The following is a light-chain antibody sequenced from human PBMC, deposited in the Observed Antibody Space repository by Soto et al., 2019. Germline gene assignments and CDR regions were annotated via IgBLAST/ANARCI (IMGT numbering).Light chain of an antibody. CDR3: RQYGSSPSYT. J-gene: IGKJ2*01. CDR1: QSLSSY. V-gene: IGKV3-20*01. Sequence: EIVLTQSPGTLSLSPGERATLSCRASQSLSSYLAWYQQKPGQAPRLLIYGASSRATGIPDRFSGSGSGTEFTLTISSLEHADFVVYYCRQYGSSPSYTFGQGTKLEIK. CDR2: GAS.